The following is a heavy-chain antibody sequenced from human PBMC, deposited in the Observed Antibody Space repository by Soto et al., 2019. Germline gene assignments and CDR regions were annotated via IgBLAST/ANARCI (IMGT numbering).Heavy chain of an antibody. Sequence: ASVKVSCKVSGYTLTELSMHWVRQAPGKGLEWMGGFDPEDGETIYAQKFQGRVTMTEDTSTDTAYMELSSLRSEDTAVYYCATSLQYQLPSPGYGLHRGNWFDPWGQGTLVTVSS. CDR2: FDPEDGET. V-gene: IGHV1-24*01. J-gene: IGHJ5*02. CDR1: GYTLTELS. CDR3: ATSLQYQLPSPGYGLHRGNWFDP. D-gene: IGHD2-2*01.